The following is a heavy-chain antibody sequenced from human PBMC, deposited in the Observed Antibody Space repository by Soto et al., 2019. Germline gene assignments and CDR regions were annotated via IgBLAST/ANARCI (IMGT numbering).Heavy chain of an antibody. Sequence: SETLSLTCAVSGGSISSSNWWSWVRQPPGKGLEWIGEIYHSGSTNYNPSLKSRVTISVDKSKNQFSLKLSSVTAADTAVYYCAGASYYYDSSGYYLHDAFDIWGQGTMVTV. V-gene: IGHV4-4*02. J-gene: IGHJ3*02. CDR1: GGSISSSNW. CDR2: IYHSGST. D-gene: IGHD3-22*01. CDR3: AGASYYYDSSGYYLHDAFDI.